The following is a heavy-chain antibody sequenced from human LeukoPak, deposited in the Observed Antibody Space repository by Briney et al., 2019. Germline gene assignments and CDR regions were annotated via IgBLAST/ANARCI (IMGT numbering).Heavy chain of an antibody. CDR1: GFTFSTYW. CDR2: INSDGSST. V-gene: IGHV3-74*01. Sequence: GGSLRLSCAASGFTFSTYWTHWVRQAPGKGLVWVSRINSDGSSTSYADSVKGRFTISRDNAKNTLYLQMNSLRGEDTAVYYCARDPPEWELPQDYWGRGTLVAVSS. CDR3: ARDPPEWELPQDY. D-gene: IGHD1-26*01. J-gene: IGHJ4*02.